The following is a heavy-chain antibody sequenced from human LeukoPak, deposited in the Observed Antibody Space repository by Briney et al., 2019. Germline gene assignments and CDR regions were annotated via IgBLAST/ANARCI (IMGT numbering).Heavy chain of an antibody. CDR1: GFTFSSYS. CDR3: ARDPSSGWYLKGWFDP. J-gene: IGHJ5*02. CDR2: ISSSSSTI. D-gene: IGHD6-19*01. V-gene: IGHV3-48*04. Sequence: GGSLRLSCAASGFTFSSYSMNWVRQAPGKGLEWVSYISSSSSTIYYADSVKGRFTISRDNAKNSLYLQMNSLRAEDTAVYYCARDPSSGWYLKGWFDPWGQGTLVTVSS.